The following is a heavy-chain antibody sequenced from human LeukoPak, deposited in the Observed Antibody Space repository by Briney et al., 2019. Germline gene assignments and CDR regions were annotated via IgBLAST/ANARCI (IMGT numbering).Heavy chain of an antibody. V-gene: IGHV3-15*01. CDR3: TTDALYAGGAFDI. CDR1: GFTFSNAW. D-gene: IGHD5/OR15-5a*01. CDR2: IKSKTDGGTT. Sequence: GGSLRLSCAASGFTFSNAWMSWVRQAPGKGLEWVGRIKSKTDGGTTDYAAPVKGRFTSSRDDSKNTLYLQMNRLKTEDTAVYYCTTDALYAGGAFDIWGQGTMVTVSS. J-gene: IGHJ3*02.